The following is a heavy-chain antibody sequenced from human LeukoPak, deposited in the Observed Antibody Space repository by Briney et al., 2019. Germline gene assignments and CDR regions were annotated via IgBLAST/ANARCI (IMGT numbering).Heavy chain of an antibody. D-gene: IGHD3-10*01. CDR1: GHSFNTYW. CDR3: ARQRYYYGSGSYYFWFDP. J-gene: IGHJ5*02. V-gene: IGHV5-51*01. Sequence: GESLKISCKGSGHSFNTYWIGWVRQMPGKGLEWMGIIYPGDSDTRYSPSFQGQVTISADKSISTAYLQWSSLKASDTAMYYCARQRYYYGSGSYYFWFDPWGQGTLVTVSS. CDR2: IYPGDSDT.